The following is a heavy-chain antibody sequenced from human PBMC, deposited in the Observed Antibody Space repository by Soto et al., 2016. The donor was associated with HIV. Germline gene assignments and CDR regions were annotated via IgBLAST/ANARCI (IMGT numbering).Heavy chain of an antibody. V-gene: IGHV3-20*04. D-gene: IGHD1-26*01. CDR3: ARTFSGLSGSYYSNDWYFDL. J-gene: IGHJ2*01. Sequence: EVQLVESGGGVVRPGGSLRLSCAASGFTFDDYGMSWVRQAPGKGLEWVSGINWNGGSTGYADSVKGRFTISRDNAKNSLYLQMNSLRAEDTALYYCARTFSGLSGSYYSNDWYFDLWGRGTLVTVSS. CDR2: INWNGGST. CDR1: GFTFDDYG.